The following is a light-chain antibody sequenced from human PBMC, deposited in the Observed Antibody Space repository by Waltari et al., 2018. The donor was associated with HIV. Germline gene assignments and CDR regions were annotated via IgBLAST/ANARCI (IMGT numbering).Light chain of an antibody. CDR2: RNN. J-gene: IGLJ2*01. Sequence: QSVLTQPPSASGTPGQRVTISCSGSSPNIGSNYVYWYQHLPGTAPKLLIYRNNQRPSGVPDRFSGSKSGTSASLAISGLRSEDEADYYCAAWDDSLLFGGGTKLTVL. CDR3: AAWDDSLL. V-gene: IGLV1-47*01. CDR1: SPNIGSNY.